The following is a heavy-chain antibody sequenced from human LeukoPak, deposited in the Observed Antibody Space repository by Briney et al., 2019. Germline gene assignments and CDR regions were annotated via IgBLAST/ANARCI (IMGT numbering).Heavy chain of an antibody. J-gene: IGHJ4*02. D-gene: IGHD3-9*01. V-gene: IGHV3-33*01. CDR3: ARDSGYFDWLLWNYFDY. CDR2: IWYDGSNK. CDR1: GFTFSSYG. Sequence: GGSLRLSCAASGFTFSSYGMQWVRQAPGKGLEWVAVIWYDGSNKYYADSVKGRFTISRDNSKNTLYLQMNSLRAEDTAVYYCARDSGYFDWLLWNYFDYWGQGTLVTVSS.